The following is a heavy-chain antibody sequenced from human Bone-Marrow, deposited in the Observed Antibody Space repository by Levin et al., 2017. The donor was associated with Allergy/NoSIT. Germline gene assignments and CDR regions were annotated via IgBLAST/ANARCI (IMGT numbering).Heavy chain of an antibody. CDR2: SRSKRNSYST. CDR3: VRGGGYTYGYAPDY. D-gene: IGHD5-18*01. V-gene: IGHV3-72*01. CDR1: GFTVSDHY. J-gene: IGHJ4*02. Sequence: QHGESLKISCAASGFTVSDHYMDWVRQAPGKGLEWVGRSRSKRNSYSTEYAASVKGRFTISRDDSENALYLRMNSLRTDDTAVYYWVRGGGYTYGYAPDYWGQGTLVTVSS.